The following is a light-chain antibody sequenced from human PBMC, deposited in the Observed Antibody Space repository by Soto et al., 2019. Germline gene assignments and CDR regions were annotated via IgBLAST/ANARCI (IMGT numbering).Light chain of an antibody. CDR1: QSVSSSY. CDR2: QTS. Sequence: PVERTTLSRRASQSVSSSYLAWYQQKPGQAPRLLIYQTSIRAAGIPARFSASGTGTDFTLTISDVQPEDFAVYYCHQRQSWPRTFGQGTKVDIK. V-gene: IGKV3D-20*02. CDR3: HQRQSWPRT. J-gene: IGKJ1*01.